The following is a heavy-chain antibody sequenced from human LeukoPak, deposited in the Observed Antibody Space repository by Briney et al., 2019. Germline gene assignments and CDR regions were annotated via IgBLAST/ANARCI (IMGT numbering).Heavy chain of an antibody. J-gene: IGHJ4*02. CDR2: IRASDGRT. Sequence: GGSLRLSCVASGFTFSSSSMSWVRQAPGKGLECVSSIRASDGRTYYGDSVEGRFTISRGSSKNTLYLQMNSLRAEDTAVYYCAKLVNYWGQGLLVTVSS. V-gene: IGHV3-23*01. CDR3: AKLVNY. D-gene: IGHD2-21*01. CDR1: GFTFSSSS.